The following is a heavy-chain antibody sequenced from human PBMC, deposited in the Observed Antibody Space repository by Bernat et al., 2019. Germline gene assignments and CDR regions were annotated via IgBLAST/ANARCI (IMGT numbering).Heavy chain of an antibody. CDR3: ARLGAGLYYLDY. Sequence: EVQLVQSGAEVKKPGESLKISCKGSGYSFTSYWIGWVRQMPGKGLEWMGFIYPGDSDTRYSPSFEGQVTISDNKTIRTAYLQWSSLKAANNAMYYCARLGAGLYYLDYWGQGTLVTVSS. D-gene: IGHD6-19*01. CDR2: IYPGDSDT. J-gene: IGHJ4*02. V-gene: IGHV5-51*01. CDR1: GYSFTSYW.